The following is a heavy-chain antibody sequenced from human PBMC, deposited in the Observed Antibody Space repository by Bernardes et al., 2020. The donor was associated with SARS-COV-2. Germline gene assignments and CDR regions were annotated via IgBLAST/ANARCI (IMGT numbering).Heavy chain of an antibody. Sequence: SLFLSCAASGFTFSSYGMHWVRQAPGPGLEWVAVIWYDGSNKYYADSVKGRFTISRDNSKNTLYLQMNSLRAEDTAVYYCARDSTHTGIDPWGQGTLVTVSS. J-gene: IGHJ5*02. CDR3: ARDSTHTGIDP. D-gene: IGHD7-27*01. V-gene: IGHV3-33*01. CDR1: GFTFSSYG. CDR2: IWYDGSNK.